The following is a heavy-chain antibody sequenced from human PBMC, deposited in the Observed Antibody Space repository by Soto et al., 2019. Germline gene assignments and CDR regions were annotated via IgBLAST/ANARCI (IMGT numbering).Heavy chain of an antibody. CDR1: GFTFASYT. D-gene: IGHD3-10*01. Sequence: EAQLLESGGGIVEPGGSLRLSCAASGFTFASYTMSWVRQAPGKGLQWVSYISDGGHNTYYADSVKGRFTISRDDLEGALYLQMNSLRDEDTALYYCVREYYGSGVSWVQGTLVNVS. CDR2: ISDGGHNT. V-gene: IGHV3-23*01. CDR3: VREYYGSGVS. J-gene: IGHJ4*02.